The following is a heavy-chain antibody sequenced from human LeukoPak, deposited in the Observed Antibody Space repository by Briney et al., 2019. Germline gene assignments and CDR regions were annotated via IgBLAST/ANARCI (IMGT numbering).Heavy chain of an antibody. J-gene: IGHJ4*02. V-gene: IGHV3-7*01. CDR2: IKQDGSEK. CDR1: GFTLSNYW. Sequence: GGSLRLSCEVSGFTLSNYWMDWVRQAPGKGLEWVANIKQDGSEKYCVDSVKGRFTISRDNAKNSAYLQMNSLRVEDTAVYYCARSLDFWGQGTLVTVSS. CDR3: ARSLDF.